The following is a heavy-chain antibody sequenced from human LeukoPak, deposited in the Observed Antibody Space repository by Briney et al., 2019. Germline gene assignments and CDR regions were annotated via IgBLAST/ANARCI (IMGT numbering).Heavy chain of an antibody. V-gene: IGHV3-64*01. CDR1: GFTFSSYT. CDR3: ARRGDYFDY. J-gene: IGHJ4*02. Sequence: GGSLRLSCAASGFTFSSYTLVWVRQAPGKGLEYVSAISSNGGSTYYANSVKGRFTISRDSSKNTLYLQMDSLSTEDMAVYYCARRGDYFDYWGQGTLVTVSS. CDR2: ISSNGGST.